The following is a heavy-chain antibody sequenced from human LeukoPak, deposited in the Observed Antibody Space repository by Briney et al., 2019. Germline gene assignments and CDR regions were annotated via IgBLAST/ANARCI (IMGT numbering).Heavy chain of an antibody. D-gene: IGHD4-11*01. V-gene: IGHV1-18*01. CDR2: ISAYNGNT. CDR3: ARDGKSYSNYGWFDP. CDR1: GYTFTSYG. J-gene: IGHJ5*02. Sequence: ASVKVSCKASGYTFTSYGISWVRQAPGQGLEWMGWISAYNGNTNYAQKLQGRVTMTTDTSTSTAYMELRSLRSDDTAVYYCARDGKSYSNYGWFDPWGRGTLVTVSS.